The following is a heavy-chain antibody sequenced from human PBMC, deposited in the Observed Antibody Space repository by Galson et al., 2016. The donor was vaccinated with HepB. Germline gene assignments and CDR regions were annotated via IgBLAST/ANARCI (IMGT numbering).Heavy chain of an antibody. CDR3: ARDSGFCRTIYCRGDAYDL. D-gene: IGHD2-15*01. Sequence: SLRLSCAASGFTISPYWMSWVRQTPGKGLEWVAIIKHDGSEEYYVDSVKGRFTISRDNAKNSLYLEMNSLRAEDSSLYFCARDSGFCRTIYCRGDAYDLWGQGTMVTVFS. V-gene: IGHV3-7*01. CDR2: IKHDGSEE. J-gene: IGHJ3*01. CDR1: GFTISPYW.